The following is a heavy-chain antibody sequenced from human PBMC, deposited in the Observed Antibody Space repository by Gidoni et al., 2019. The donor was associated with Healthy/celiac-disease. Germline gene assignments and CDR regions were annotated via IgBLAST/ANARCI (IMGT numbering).Heavy chain of an antibody. CDR3: ARDSGVASGWYSLQSVANWFDP. D-gene: IGHD6-19*01. J-gene: IGHJ5*02. Sequence: QVQLVQSGAEVQKPGASVKVSCKASGYTFTSSGISWVRQAPGQGLEWMGWISAYNGNTNYAQKLQGRVTMTTDTSTSTAYMELRSLRSDDTAVYYCARDSGVASGWYSLQSVANWFDPWGQGTLVTVSS. CDR1: GYTFTSSG. V-gene: IGHV1-18*01. CDR2: ISAYNGNT.